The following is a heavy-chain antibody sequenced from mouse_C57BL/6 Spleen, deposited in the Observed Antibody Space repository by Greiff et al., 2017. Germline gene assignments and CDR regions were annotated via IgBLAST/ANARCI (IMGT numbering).Heavy chain of an antibody. D-gene: IGHD1-1*01. CDR1: EYEFPSHD. CDR2: INSDGGST. J-gene: IGHJ1*03. V-gene: IGHV5-2*01. Sequence: EVQLVESGGGLVQPGESLKLSCESNEYEFPSHDMSWVRKTPEKRLELVAAINSDGGSTYYPDTMERRFIISRDNTKKTLYLQMSSLRSEDTALYYCARRGYYYGSSYWYCDVWGTGTTVTVSS. CDR3: ARRGYYYGSSYWYCDV.